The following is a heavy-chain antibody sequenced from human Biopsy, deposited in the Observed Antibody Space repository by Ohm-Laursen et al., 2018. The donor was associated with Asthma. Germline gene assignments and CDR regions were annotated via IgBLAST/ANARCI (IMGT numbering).Heavy chain of an antibody. V-gene: IGHV3-9*01. CDR3: AKGEWELLEANFDY. CDR1: GFTFDDYA. CDR2: ISWNSGSI. J-gene: IGHJ4*02. Sequence: SLRLSCAASGFTFDDYAMHWVRQAPGKGLEWVSGISWNSGSIGYADSVKGRFTISRDNAKNSLYLQMNSLRAEDTALYYCAKGEWELLEANFDYWGQGALVTVSS. D-gene: IGHD1-26*01.